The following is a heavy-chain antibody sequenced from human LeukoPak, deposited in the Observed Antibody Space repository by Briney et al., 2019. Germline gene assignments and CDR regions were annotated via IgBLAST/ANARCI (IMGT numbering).Heavy chain of an antibody. J-gene: IGHJ4*02. V-gene: IGHV3-30-3*01. CDR3: ARDQSAIVVVPGTLED. CDR1: GFTFDHYA. CDR2: ISSDGGNR. Sequence: GGSLRLSCAASGFTFDHYAMSWVRQAPGKGLEWVTVISSDGGNRYYADSVKGRFTISRDNSKNTLYLQMNGLRAEDTAVYYCARDQSAIVVVPGTLEDWGQGTLVTVSS. D-gene: IGHD2-2*01.